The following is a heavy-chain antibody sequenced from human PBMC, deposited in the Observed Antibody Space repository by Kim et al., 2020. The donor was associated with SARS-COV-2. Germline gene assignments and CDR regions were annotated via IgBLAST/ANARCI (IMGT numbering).Heavy chain of an antibody. J-gene: IGHJ4*02. Sequence: TKYSQKFRGRVTITWDTTASTAYMELSSLRSEDTAVYYCARGSGWAFDYWGQGTLVTVAS. D-gene: IGHD6-19*01. CDR2: T. V-gene: IGHV1-3*01. CDR3: ARGSGWAFDY.